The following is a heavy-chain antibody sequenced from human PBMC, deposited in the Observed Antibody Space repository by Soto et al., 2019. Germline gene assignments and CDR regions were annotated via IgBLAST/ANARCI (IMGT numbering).Heavy chain of an antibody. Sequence: VPLQESGPGLVKPAGTLSLTCSVSGCSISSSNLWSWVRQPPGPGLEWIGEIYHSGSTNYNPSLKSRVKISVDKSKHQFSLKLSSVNAAATALYYCARVSGSYYYGMDVWGQGTTVTVSS. CDR2: IYHSGST. D-gene: IGHD1-26*01. CDR3: ARVSGSYYYGMDV. V-gene: IGHV4-4*02. J-gene: IGHJ6*02. CDR1: GCSISSSNL.